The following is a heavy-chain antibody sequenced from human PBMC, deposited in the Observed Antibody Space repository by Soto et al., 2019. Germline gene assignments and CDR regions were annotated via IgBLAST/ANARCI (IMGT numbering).Heavy chain of an antibody. V-gene: IGHV4-59*08. CDR1: GGTISSWY. Sequence: QVQLQESGPGLVKPSETLSLTCTVSGGTISSWYWSWIRQPPGKGLEWIGYIYYSGSTNCNPSLTCRVTSSVDTSKYQCSPKLSSVTAADTAVYYCARRYGSALDYWGQGTLVTVSS. D-gene: IGHD1-26*01. CDR2: IYYSGST. CDR3: ARRYGSALDY. J-gene: IGHJ4*02.